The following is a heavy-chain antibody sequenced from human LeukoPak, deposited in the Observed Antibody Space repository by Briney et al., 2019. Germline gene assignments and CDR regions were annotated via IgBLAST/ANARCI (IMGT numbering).Heavy chain of an antibody. CDR3: ARGRVRAAAGPGSDY. CDR2: INPSGGST. CDR1: GYTFTSYY. Sequence: ASVKVSCKASGYTFTSYYMHWVRQAPGQGLEWMGIINPSGGSTSYAQKFQGRVTMTRDTSTSTVYMELSSLRSEDTAVYYCARGRVRAAAGPGSDYWGQGTLVTVSS. V-gene: IGHV1-46*01. D-gene: IGHD6-13*01. J-gene: IGHJ4*02.